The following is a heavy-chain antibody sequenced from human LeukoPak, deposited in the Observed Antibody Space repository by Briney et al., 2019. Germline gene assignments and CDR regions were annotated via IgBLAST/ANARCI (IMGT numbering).Heavy chain of an antibody. D-gene: IGHD3-10*01. CDR3: AESSGNYLYFDY. Sequence: GGSLRLSCAASGFTVSSHYMSWVRQAPGKGLEWVAVIYSGGTTYYADSVKGRFTISRDSSKNTLYLQMNSLRAEDTAVYFCAESSGNYLYFDYWGQGTLVTVSS. CDR1: GFTVSSHY. CDR2: IYSGGTT. V-gene: IGHV3-53*01. J-gene: IGHJ4*02.